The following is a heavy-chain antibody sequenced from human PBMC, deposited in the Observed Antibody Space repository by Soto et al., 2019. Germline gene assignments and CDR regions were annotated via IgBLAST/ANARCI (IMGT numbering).Heavy chain of an antibody. CDR2: IIPIFGTA. CDR1: GGTFSSYA. D-gene: IGHD1-1*01. CDR3: ARSLRRELVWCEP. V-gene: IGHV1-69*01. J-gene: IGHJ5*02. Sequence: QVQLVQSGAEVKKPGSSVKVSCKASGGTFSSYAISWVRQAPGQGLEWMGGIIPIFGTANYAQKFQGRVTITADETKSPAYKALRRLRSEDTAVYYCARSLRRELVWCEPWGQGTPVTVSS.